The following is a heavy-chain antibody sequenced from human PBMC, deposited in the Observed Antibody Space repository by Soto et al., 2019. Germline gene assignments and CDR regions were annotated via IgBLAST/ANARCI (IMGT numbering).Heavy chain of an antibody. CDR3: ARERGSETYYNGNWIDH. D-gene: IGHD3-10*01. J-gene: IGHJ5*02. CDR1: GGSISGGGYS. Sequence: PSETLSLTCAVSGGSISGGGYSWSWIRQPPGEGLEWVGYIHPSGNTYYNPSLQSRVTISVDRSRNQFSLRLSSVTAAETAVYYCARERGSETYYNGNWIDHWGQGTLVTVSA. V-gene: IGHV4-30-2*01. CDR2: IHPSGNT.